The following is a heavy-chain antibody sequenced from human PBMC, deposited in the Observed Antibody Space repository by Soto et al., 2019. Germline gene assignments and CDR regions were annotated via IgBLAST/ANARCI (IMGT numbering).Heavy chain of an antibody. CDR1: GYTFTSYG. V-gene: IGHV1-18*04. CDR3: ARMAHDSSGYYSTSFDY. Sequence: ASVKVSCKASGYTFTSYGISWVRQAPGQGLEWMGWISAYNGNTNYAQKLQGRVTMTTDTSTSTAYMELRSPRSDDTAVYYCARMAHDSSGYYSTSFDYWGQGTLVTVSS. CDR2: ISAYNGNT. J-gene: IGHJ4*02. D-gene: IGHD3-22*01.